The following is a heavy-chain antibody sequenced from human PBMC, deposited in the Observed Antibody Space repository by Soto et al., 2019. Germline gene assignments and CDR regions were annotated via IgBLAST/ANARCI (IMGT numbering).Heavy chain of an antibody. V-gene: IGHV3-30*18. D-gene: IGHD5-18*01. CDR1: GFTFSSYG. CDR3: AKVTRGVDTAMAPFDY. CDR2: ISYDGSNK. J-gene: IGHJ4*02. Sequence: PVGSLRLSCAASGFTFSSYGMHWVCQAPGKGLEWVAVISYDGSNKYYADSVKGRFTISRDNSKNRLYLQMNSLRAEDTAVYFCAKVTRGVDTAMAPFDYWGQGTLVTVYS.